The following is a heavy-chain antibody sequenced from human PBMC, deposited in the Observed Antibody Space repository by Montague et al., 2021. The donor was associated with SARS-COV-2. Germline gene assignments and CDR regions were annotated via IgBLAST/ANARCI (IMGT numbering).Heavy chain of an antibody. CDR1: GVSVSNRYTH. V-gene: IGHV4-61*01. CDR2: IDYGGSP. Sequence: SETLSLTCTVSGVSVSNRYTHWSWIRQSPGKGLEWIVHIDYGGSPNYSPSLHSRVTISLDTSKNQLSLRLNSATAAVTAVHYCATYWQGGSGIVSWGQGTLVTVSS. CDR3: ATYWQGGSGIVS. D-gene: IGHD3-10*01. J-gene: IGHJ5*02.